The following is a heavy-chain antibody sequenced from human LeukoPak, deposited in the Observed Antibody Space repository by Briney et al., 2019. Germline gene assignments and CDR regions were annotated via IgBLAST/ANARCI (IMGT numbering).Heavy chain of an antibody. D-gene: IGHD1-26*01. CDR1: GFSFRTSG. CDR3: AKDGSGSYYTLNYYYMDV. J-gene: IGHJ6*03. Sequence: GGSLRLSCAASGFSFRTSGMHWVRQAPGKGLEWVSAISGSGGSTYYADSVKGRFTISRDNSKNTLYLQMNSLRAEDTAVYYCAKDGSGSYYTLNYYYMDVWGKGTTVTISS. CDR2: ISGSGGST. V-gene: IGHV3-23*01.